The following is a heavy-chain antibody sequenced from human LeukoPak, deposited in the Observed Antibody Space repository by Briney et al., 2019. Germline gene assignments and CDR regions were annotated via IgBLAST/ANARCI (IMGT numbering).Heavy chain of an antibody. CDR3: ARDRIAVSDPPNWFDP. Sequence: SETLSLTCTVSGYSISRGYYWGWIRQPPGKGLEWIGSIYYSGKTYYNPSLKSRVTISVDTSKNQFSLNLSSVTAADTAVYFCARDRIAVSDPPNWFDPWGQGTLVTVSS. D-gene: IGHD6-19*01. CDR2: IYYSGKT. CDR1: GYSISRGYY. V-gene: IGHV4-38-2*02. J-gene: IGHJ5*02.